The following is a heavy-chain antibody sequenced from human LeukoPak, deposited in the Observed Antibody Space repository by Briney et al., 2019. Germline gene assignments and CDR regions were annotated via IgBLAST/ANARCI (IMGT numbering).Heavy chain of an antibody. CDR1: GFTFSSYG. Sequence: PGGSLRLSCAASGFTFSSYGMYWVRQAPGKGLEWVAFIRYDGSNKYYADSVKGRFTISRDNSKNTLYLQMNSLRAEDTAVYCCAKDLGVSWEWDIWGQGTMVTVSS. D-gene: IGHD3-3*01. V-gene: IGHV3-30*02. CDR3: AKDLGVSWEWDI. CDR2: IRYDGSNK. J-gene: IGHJ3*02.